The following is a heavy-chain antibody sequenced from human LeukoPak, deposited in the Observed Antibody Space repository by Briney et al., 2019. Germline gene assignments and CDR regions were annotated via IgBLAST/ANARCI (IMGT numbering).Heavy chain of an antibody. CDR1: GFTLSSCA. CDR3: AKRGAEVGTTVAPGDY. Sequence: GGSLRLSCAASGFTLSSCAMNWVRQAPGKGLEWVSAISGNGHAYYADSVKGRFTISRDNSKNTLYLQMNSLRAEDTAVYYCAKRGAEVGTTVAPGDYWGREPCSQSPQ. D-gene: IGHD1-26*01. J-gene: IGHJ4*02. V-gene: IGHV3-23*01. CDR2: ISGNGHA.